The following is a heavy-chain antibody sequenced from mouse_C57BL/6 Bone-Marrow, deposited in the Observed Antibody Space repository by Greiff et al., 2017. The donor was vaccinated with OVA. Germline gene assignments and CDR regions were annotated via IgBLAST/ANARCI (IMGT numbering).Heavy chain of an antibody. V-gene: IGHV1-15*01. J-gene: IGHJ2*01. D-gene: IGHD3-3*01. CDR1: GYTFTDYE. CDR3: TRGQANFDY. Sequence: VKLMESGAELVRPGASVTLSCKASGYTFTDYEMHWVKQTPVHGLEWIGAIDPETGGTAYNQKFKGKAILTADKSSSTAYMELRSLTSEDSAVYYCTRGQANFDYWGQGTTLTVSS. CDR2: IDPETGGT.